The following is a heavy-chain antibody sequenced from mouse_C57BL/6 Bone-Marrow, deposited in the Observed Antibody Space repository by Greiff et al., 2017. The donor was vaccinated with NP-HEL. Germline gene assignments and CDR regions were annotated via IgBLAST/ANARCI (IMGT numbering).Heavy chain of an antibody. J-gene: IGHJ2*01. V-gene: IGHV1-69*01. CDR3: ARWQLGGYFDY. D-gene: IGHD3-3*01. CDR2: IDPSDSYT. CDR1: GYTFTSYW. Sequence: VQLQQPGAELVMPGASVKLSCKASGYTFTSYWMHWVKQRPGQGLEWIGEIDPSDSYTNYNQKFKGKSTLTVDKSSSTAYMQLSSLTSEDSAVYYCARWQLGGYFDYWGQGTTLTVSS.